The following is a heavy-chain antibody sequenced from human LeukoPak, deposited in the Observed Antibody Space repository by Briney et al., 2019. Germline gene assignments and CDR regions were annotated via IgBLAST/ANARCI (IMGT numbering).Heavy chain of an antibody. Sequence: GGSLRLSCAASGVTVSSNYMSWVRQAPGKGLEWVSEIYSDGSTYYEASVKGRFSISRANSKNTVYLQMNSLTADDTAVYYCAGELREHGVFDIWGQGTMVTVSS. CDR1: GVTVSSNY. V-gene: IGHV3-53*01. J-gene: IGHJ3*02. D-gene: IGHD1-26*01. CDR3: AGELREHGVFDI. CDR2: IYSDGST.